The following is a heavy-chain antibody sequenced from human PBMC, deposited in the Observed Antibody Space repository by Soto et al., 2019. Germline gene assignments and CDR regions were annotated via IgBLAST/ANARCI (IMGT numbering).Heavy chain of an antibody. J-gene: IGHJ4*02. Sequence: RRLSCAASGFTLSNIGMQWVRQAPGKGLEWVAVISAGGNTKYYADSVKGRFTISRDNSKNTLFLQMNSLRTEDTAVYYCAKESGGERYAAYFDLWGQGTLVTVSS. D-gene: IGHD2-21*01. CDR1: GFTLSNIG. CDR2: ISAGGNTK. CDR3: AKESGGERYAAYFDL. V-gene: IGHV3-30*18.